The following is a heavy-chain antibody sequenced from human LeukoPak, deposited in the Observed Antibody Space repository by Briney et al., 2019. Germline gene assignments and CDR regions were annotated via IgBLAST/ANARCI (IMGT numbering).Heavy chain of an antibody. CDR1: GGSISSRNDY. CDR2: IYYSGST. Sequence: SETLSLTCTVSGGSISSRNDYWGWIRQPPGKGLEWIGSIYYSGSTYYNPSLKSRVTISVDTSKNQFSLKMSSVTAADTAVYYCARDLKLDGSSGYYAFDIWGQGTMVTVSS. CDR3: ARDLKLDGSSGYYAFDI. D-gene: IGHD3-22*01. V-gene: IGHV4-39*07. J-gene: IGHJ3*02.